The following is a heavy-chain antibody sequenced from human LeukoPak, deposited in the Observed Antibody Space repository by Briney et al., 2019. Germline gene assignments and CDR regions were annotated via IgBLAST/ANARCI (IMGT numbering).Heavy chain of an antibody. CDR3: ARVRRSSGRPDAFDI. V-gene: IGHV4-59*01. Sequence: SETLSLPCSVSGDSIGRYYWRCLRRPPGRAREWIGCVEYSGSTNYNPSLKSRVTISVDTSKNQLSLKLNSVTAAGTAVYFCARVRRSSGRPDAFDIWGEGTSVSVSS. D-gene: IGHD1-26*01. CDR1: GDSIGRYY. J-gene: IGHJ3*02. CDR2: VEYSGST.